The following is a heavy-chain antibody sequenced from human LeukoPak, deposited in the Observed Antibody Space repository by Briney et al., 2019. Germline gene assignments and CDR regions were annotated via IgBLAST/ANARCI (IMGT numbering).Heavy chain of an antibody. CDR2: VSSGSGNTI. D-gene: IGHD1-1*01. V-gene: IGHV3-11*01. J-gene: IGHJ6*03. CDR3: ATTGNFYDMDV. CDR1: GFTFSDYY. Sequence: GGSLRLSCAASGFTFSDYYMSWIRQAPGKGLEWVSYVSSGSGNTIYHADSVMGRFTIARDNAKNSLYLQMDSLRAEDTAVYFCATTGNFYDMDVWGRGTTVIVSS.